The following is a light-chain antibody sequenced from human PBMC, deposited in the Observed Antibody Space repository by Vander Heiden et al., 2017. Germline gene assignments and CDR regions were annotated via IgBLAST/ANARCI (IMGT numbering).Light chain of an antibody. CDR2: SAF. J-gene: IGKJ1*01. Sequence: DIQMTQSPSSLSASIGDSVTITCRASQTINTYLNWYQQKPGEAPKLLIYSAFNLQDGVPSRFSGSRSGTNFTLTISSLQPEDFASYFCQQSYSTMWTFGQGTKVEVK. CDR3: QQSYSTMWT. CDR1: QTINTY. V-gene: IGKV1-39*01.